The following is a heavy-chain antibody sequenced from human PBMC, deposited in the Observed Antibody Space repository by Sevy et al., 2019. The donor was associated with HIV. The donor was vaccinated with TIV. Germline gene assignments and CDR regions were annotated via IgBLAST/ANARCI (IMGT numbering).Heavy chain of an antibody. J-gene: IGHJ3*02. CDR2: MNPNSGNT. CDR3: ARGPRRLSGTEIAKTIFGVVIMHSTI. Sequence: ASVKVSCKASGYTFTSYDINWVRQATGQGLEWMGWMNPNSGNTGYAQKFQGRVTMTRNTSISTAYMELSSLRSEDTAVYYCARGPRRLSGTEIAKTIFGVVIMHSTIWGQGTMVTVSS. V-gene: IGHV1-8*01. CDR1: GYTFTSYD. D-gene: IGHD3-3*01.